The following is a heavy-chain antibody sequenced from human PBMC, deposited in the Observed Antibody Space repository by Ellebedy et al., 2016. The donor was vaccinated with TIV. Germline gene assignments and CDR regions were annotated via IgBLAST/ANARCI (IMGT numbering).Heavy chain of an antibody. D-gene: IGHD3-9*01. CDR3: ARRRKEDILTGYYLDY. CDR2: IIPIFGTA. Sequence: AASVKVSCKASGGTFSSYTINWVRQAPGQGLQWMGGIIPIFGTAYYAHNFQGRVTITADESTSTADMELSSLRSEDTAVYYWARRRKEDILTGYYLDYWGQGTLVTVSS. V-gene: IGHV1-69*13. CDR1: GGTFSSYT. J-gene: IGHJ4*02.